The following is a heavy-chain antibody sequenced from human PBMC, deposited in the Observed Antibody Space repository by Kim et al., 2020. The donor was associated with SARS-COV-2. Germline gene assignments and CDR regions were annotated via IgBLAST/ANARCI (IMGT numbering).Heavy chain of an antibody. J-gene: IGHJ4*02. CDR3: TRELDPTGFYFDY. Sequence: ASVKVSCKASGYTFTTYAIQWVRQAPGQRLEWMGWINAANGNTKYSQKFQGRVTNSRDTSATTAYLELSSLTSEDTAIYYCTRELDPTGFYFDYWGQGTLVTVSS. D-gene: IGHD4-17*01. CDR1: GYTFTTYA. V-gene: IGHV1-3*01. CDR2: INAANGNT.